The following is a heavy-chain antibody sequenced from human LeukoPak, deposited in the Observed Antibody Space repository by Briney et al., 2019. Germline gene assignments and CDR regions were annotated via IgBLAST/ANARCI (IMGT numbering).Heavy chain of an antibody. J-gene: IGHJ3*02. V-gene: IGHV3-23*01. CDR2: ISGSGGST. Sequence: GGSLRLSCAASGFTFSSYGMSWVRHAPGKGLEWVSAISGSGGSTYYADSVKGRFTISRDNSKNTLYLQMNSLRAEDTAVYYCAKSYYDSSGYYWEGAFDIWGQGTVVTVSS. D-gene: IGHD3-22*01. CDR3: AKSYYDSSGYYWEGAFDI. CDR1: GFTFSSYG.